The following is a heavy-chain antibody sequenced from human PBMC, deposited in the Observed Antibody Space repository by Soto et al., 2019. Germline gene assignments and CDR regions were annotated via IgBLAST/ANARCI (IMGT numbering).Heavy chain of an antibody. CDR3: ARDGGYCSGGSCLSY. J-gene: IGHJ4*02. V-gene: IGHV1-69*13. CDR1: GGTFSSYA. D-gene: IGHD2-15*01. CDR2: IIPIFGTA. Sequence: GASVKVSCKASGGTFSSYAISWLRQAPGQGLEWMGGIIPIFGTANYAQKFQGRVTITADESTSTAYMELSSLRSEDTAVYYCARDGGYCSGGSCLSYWGQGTLVTVSS.